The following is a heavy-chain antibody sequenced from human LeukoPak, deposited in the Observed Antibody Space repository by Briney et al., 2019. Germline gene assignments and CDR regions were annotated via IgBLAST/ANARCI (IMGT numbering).Heavy chain of an antibody. D-gene: IGHD3-22*01. CDR2: LSGDGRRT. V-gene: IGHV3-74*03. J-gene: IGHJ1*01. CDR1: VFTFSSYW. Sequence: PGGSLRLSCADSVFTFSSYWMQWVRQARRKGLVWVSRLSGDGRRTTYADSVKGRFTISRDSAKNTLYLQMNSVRAEDTAKYYCLVVVTGGSSQHWGQGTEVTVSS. CDR3: LVVVTGGSSQH.